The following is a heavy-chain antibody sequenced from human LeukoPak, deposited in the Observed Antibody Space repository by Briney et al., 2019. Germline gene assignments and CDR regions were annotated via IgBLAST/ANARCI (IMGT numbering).Heavy chain of an antibody. CDR3: ASNWMSSSYYFGY. CDR1: GYSISSGYY. CDR2: IYHSGIT. D-gene: IGHD3-22*01. J-gene: IGHJ4*02. V-gene: IGHV4-38-2*02. Sequence: SETLSLTCTVSGYSISSGYYWGWIRQSPGKGLEWTGNIYHSGITYYNPSLKSRVTISVDTSKNQFSLKLISVTAADTAVYYCASNWMSSSYYFGYWGQGTLVTVSS.